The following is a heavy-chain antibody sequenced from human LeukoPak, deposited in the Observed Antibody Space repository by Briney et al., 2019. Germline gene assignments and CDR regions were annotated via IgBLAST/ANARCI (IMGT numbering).Heavy chain of an antibody. V-gene: IGHV4-39*07. J-gene: IGHJ4*02. CDR2: ISYSGSP. D-gene: IGHD3-16*02. CDR3: ATASGERWLSSLDY. Sequence: SETLSLTCTVSGGSISSSSYYWGWIRQPPGKGLEWIGGISYSGSPKYNPSLKSRVTISVDKSKNQFSLKLTSVTAADTAVYYCATASGERWLSSLDYWGQGTLVTVSS. CDR1: GGSISSSSYY.